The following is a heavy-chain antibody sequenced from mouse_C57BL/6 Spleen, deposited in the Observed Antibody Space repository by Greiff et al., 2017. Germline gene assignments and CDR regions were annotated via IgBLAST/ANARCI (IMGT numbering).Heavy chain of an antibody. D-gene: IGHD1-1*01. J-gene: IGHJ4*01. CDR1: GFTFTDYY. Sequence: DVKLVESGGGLVQPGGSLSLSCAASGFTFTDYYMSWVRQPPGKALEWLGFIRNKANGYTTEYSASVKGRFTISRDNSQSILYRQMNALRAEDSATYYCARPLLSGAMDYWGQGTSVTVSS. V-gene: IGHV7-3*01. CDR3: ARPLLSGAMDY. CDR2: IRNKANGYTT.